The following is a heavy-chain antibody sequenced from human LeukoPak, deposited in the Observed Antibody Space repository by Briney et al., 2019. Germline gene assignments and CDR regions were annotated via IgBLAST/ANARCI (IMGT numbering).Heavy chain of an antibody. CDR3: AGGLGYCSGGSCAYFDY. CDR2: IYYSGST. CDR1: GGSISSYY. Sequence: PSETLSLTCTVSGGSISSYYWSWIRQPPGKGLEWLGYIYYSGSTNYNPSLKSRVTISVDTSKNQFSLKLSSVTAADTAVYYCAGGLGYCSGGSCAYFDYWGQGTLVTVSS. D-gene: IGHD2-15*01. V-gene: IGHV4-59*01. J-gene: IGHJ4*02.